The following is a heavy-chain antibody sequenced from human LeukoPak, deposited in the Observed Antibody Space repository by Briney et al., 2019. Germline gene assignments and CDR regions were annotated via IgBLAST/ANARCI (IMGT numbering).Heavy chain of an antibody. CDR2: INGDGSGT. V-gene: IGHV3-74*01. CDR3: ARGLYCSGINCYNGMDV. D-gene: IGHD2-15*01. CDR1: GFTFSSYY. J-gene: IGHJ6*04. Sequence: PGGSLRLSCAASGFTFSSYYIHWVRQAPGKGLEWVSRINGDGSGTRYADSVKGRFTISRDNAKNTVYLQMNSLRVEDTAVYSCARGLYCSGINCYNGMDVWGKGTTVTVSS.